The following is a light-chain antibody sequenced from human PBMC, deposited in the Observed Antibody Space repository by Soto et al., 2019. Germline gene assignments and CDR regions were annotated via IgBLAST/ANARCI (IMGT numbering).Light chain of an antibody. Sequence: DIQMTQSPSTLSASVGDRVTITCRASQSISSWLAWYQQKPGKAPNLLIYDASSLESGVPSRFSGSGSGTEFTLTISSLQPDDFETYSCQQYDTDSWTFGQGTKVEIK. J-gene: IGKJ1*01. V-gene: IGKV1-5*01. CDR3: QQYDTDSWT. CDR1: QSISSW. CDR2: DAS.